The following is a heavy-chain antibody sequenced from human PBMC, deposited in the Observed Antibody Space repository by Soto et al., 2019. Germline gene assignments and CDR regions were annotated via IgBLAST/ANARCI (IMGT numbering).Heavy chain of an antibody. D-gene: IGHD6-19*01. J-gene: IGHJ6*02. Sequence: PGGSLRLSCAASGFTFSSYAMHWVRQAPGKGLEWVAVISYDGSNKYYADSVKGRFTISRDNSKNTLYLQMNSLRAEDTAVYYCARDKVPSGYSSGWWSRAEDTEAEYYYGMDAWGQGTTVTVSS. V-gene: IGHV3-30-3*01. CDR1: GFTFSSYA. CDR2: ISYDGSNK. CDR3: ARDKVPSGYSSGWWSRAEDTEAEYYYGMDA.